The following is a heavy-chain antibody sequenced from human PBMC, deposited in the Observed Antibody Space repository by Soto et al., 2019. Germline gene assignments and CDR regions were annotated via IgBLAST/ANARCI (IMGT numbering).Heavy chain of an antibody. V-gene: IGHV4-39*01. CDR1: GDSITSNSYF. D-gene: IGHD5-18*01. CDR3: ARHRYSYGVYYFDY. Sequence: SETLSLTCTVSGDSITSNSYFWAWIRQPPGKGLKWIGSIYYSGTTYYNTSLKSRVTISVDRSKNQFSLKLSSVTAADTAVYYCARHRYSYGVYYFDYWGQGTLDTVSS. CDR2: IYYSGTT. J-gene: IGHJ4*02.